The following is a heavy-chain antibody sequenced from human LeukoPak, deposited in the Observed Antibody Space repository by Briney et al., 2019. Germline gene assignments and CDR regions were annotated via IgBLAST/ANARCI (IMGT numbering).Heavy chain of an antibody. V-gene: IGHV3-7*01. CDR1: GFTFSSYW. D-gene: IGHD3-3*01. Sequence: GGSLRLSCAASGFTFSSYWMSWVRQAPGKGLEWVANIKQDGSEKYYVDSVKGRFTISSDNAKNSLYLQMNSLRAEDTAVYYCARDGWSGYFQEGYYYGMDVSGQGTTVTVSS. CDR2: IKQDGSEK. J-gene: IGHJ6*02. CDR3: ARDGWSGYFQEGYYYGMDV.